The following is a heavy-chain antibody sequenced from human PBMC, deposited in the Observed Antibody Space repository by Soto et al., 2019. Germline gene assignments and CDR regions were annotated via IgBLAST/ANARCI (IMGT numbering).Heavy chain of an antibody. CDR2: IYPGDSET. Sequence: GESLKISCKGSGYTFTNYWIGWVRQMPGKGLEWMGIIYPGDSETKYNPSFQGQVTISADKSITTTYLQWSSLKASDTAIYYCAASIFYYGMDVWGQGTTVTVS. CDR3: AASIFYYGMDV. CDR1: GYTFTNYW. V-gene: IGHV5-51*01. J-gene: IGHJ6*02.